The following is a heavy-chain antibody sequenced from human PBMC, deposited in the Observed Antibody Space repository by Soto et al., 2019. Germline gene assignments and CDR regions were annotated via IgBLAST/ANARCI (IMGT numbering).Heavy chain of an antibody. J-gene: IGHJ3*02. CDR2: IIPIFGTA. CDR1: GGTFSSYA. V-gene: IGHV1-69*13. CDR3: ARAPLAAGDAFDI. D-gene: IGHD6-13*01. Sequence: SVKVSCKASGGTFSSYAISWVRQAPGQGLEWMGGIIPIFGTANYAQKFQGRVTITADESTSTAYMELSSPRSEDTAVYYCARAPLAAGDAFDIWGQGTMVTVSS.